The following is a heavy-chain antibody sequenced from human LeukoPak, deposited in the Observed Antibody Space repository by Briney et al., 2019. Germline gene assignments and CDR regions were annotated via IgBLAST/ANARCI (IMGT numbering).Heavy chain of an antibody. Sequence: GGSLRLSCAASGFTFSSYSMNWVRQAPGKGLEWVSSISSSSSYIYYADSVKGRFTISRDNAKNSLYLQMNSLRAEDTAVYYCARQESVGTTVTKDYWGQGTLVTVSS. CDR2: ISSSSSYI. J-gene: IGHJ4*02. V-gene: IGHV3-21*01. CDR3: ARQESVGTTVTKDY. D-gene: IGHD4-17*01. CDR1: GFTFSSYS.